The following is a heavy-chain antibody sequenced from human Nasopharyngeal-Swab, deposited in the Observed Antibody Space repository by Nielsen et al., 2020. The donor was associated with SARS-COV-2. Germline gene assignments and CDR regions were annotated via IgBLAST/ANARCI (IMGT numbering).Heavy chain of an antibody. J-gene: IGHJ3*02. D-gene: IGHD6-19*01. CDR1: GFTFSSYG. CDR3: AADIAVAGPDAFDI. CDR2: IWYDGSNK. V-gene: IGHV3-33*01. Sequence: GESLKISCAASGFTFSSYGMHWVRQAPGKGLEWVAVIWYDGSNKYYADSVKGRFTISRDNSKNTLYLQMNSLRAEDTAVYYCAADIAVAGPDAFDIWGQGTTVTVSS.